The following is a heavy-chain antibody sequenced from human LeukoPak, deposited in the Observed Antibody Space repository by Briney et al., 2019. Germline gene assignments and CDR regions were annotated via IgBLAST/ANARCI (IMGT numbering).Heavy chain of an antibody. J-gene: IGHJ5*02. V-gene: IGHV4-59*01. Sequence: EPSETLSLTCTVSGGSISSSYWTWIRQPPGKGLEWLGYIHSSGSTSYKTSLKSRVTISLDTSKNQFSLKLSSVTAADTAVYYCARDDGSSVTNNINWYVHWGQGTLVTVSS. CDR3: ARDDGSSVTNNINWYVH. CDR2: IHSSGST. D-gene: IGHD5-24*01. CDR1: GGSISSSY.